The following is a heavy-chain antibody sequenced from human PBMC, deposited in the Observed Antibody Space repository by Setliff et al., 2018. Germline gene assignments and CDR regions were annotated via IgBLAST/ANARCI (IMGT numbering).Heavy chain of an antibody. CDR3: AKDIVVVPAATFDFWSGTYYMDV. J-gene: IGHJ6*03. CDR1: GFTFSSYG. D-gene: IGHD2-2*01. V-gene: IGHV3-33*06. CDR2: IWYDGSNK. Sequence: PGGSLRLSCAASGFTFSSYGMHWVRQAPGKGLEWVAVIWYDGSNKYYADSVKGRFTISRDNSKNTLYLQMNSLRAEDTAVYYCAKDIVVVPAATFDFWSGTYYMDVWGKGTTVTVSS.